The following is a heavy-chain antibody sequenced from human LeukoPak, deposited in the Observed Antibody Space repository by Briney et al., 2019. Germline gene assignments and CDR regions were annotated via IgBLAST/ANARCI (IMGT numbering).Heavy chain of an antibody. CDR3: ARADYGSGVFDY. D-gene: IGHD3-10*01. J-gene: IGHJ4*02. CDR1: GFTFSSYA. V-gene: IGHV3-23*01. CDR2: ISGSGDST. Sequence: GGSLRLSCAASGFTFSSYAMSWVRQAPGKGLEWVSVISGSGDSTYYTDSVKGRFTISRDNSKNTLYLQMNSLTAEDTAVYYCARADYGSGVFDYWGQGTLVTVSS.